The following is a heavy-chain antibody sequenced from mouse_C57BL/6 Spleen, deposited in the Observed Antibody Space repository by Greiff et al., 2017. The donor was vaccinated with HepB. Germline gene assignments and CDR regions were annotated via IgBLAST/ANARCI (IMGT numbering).Heavy chain of an antibody. V-gene: IGHV5-9-1*02. J-gene: IGHJ2*01. Sequence: EVKLVESGEGLVKPGGSLKLSCAASGFTFSSYAMSWVRQTPEKRLEWVAYIRRDGDYSYYADTGKGRFTISRDNARNTQYLQMSSLKSEDTAMYYCTKGRTTRTGTRFDDWGKGTTLTVSS. CDR1: GFTFSSYA. CDR2: IRRDGDYS. D-gene: IGHD4-1*01. CDR3: TKGRTTRTGTRFDD.